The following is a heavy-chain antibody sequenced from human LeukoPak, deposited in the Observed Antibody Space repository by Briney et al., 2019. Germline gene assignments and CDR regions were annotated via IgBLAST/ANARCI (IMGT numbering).Heavy chain of an antibody. J-gene: IGHJ3*02. CDR1: GGSFSGYY. D-gene: IGHD4-17*01. CDR2: INHSGST. CDR3: ARCGTTVTFYGQNDAFDI. V-gene: IGHV4-34*01. Sequence: KASETLSLTCAVYGGSFSGYYWSWIRQPPGKGLEWIGEINHSGSTNYNPSLKSRVTISVDTSKNQFSLKPSSVTAADTAVYYCARCGTTVTFYGQNDAFDIWGHGTMVTVYS.